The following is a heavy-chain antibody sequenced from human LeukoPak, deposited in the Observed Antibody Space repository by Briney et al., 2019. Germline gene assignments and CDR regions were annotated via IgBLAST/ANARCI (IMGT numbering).Heavy chain of an antibody. J-gene: IGHJ6*02. V-gene: IGHV5-51*01. CDR1: GYSFTNYW. Sequence: GESLKISCKGSGYSFTNYWIGWVRQMPGKGLEWMGIIYPDDSDTRYSPSFQGQVTISADKSISTAYLQWSSLKASDTAMYYCARPSSIAVAGYYGMDVWGQGTTVTVSS. CDR3: ARPSSIAVAGYYGMDV. D-gene: IGHD6-19*01. CDR2: IYPDDSDT.